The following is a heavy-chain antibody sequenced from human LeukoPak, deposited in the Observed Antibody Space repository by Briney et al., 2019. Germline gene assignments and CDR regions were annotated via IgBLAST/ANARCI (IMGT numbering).Heavy chain of an antibody. Sequence: GGSLRLSCAASGFTFSSYNMNWVRQAPGKGLEWVSSISSSSNYIYYADSVKGRFTISRDNAKNSLYLQMNSLRAEDTAVYYCARGGWASGWSTPDYWGQGTLVTVSS. CDR2: ISSSSNYI. CDR1: GFTFSSYN. D-gene: IGHD6-19*01. J-gene: IGHJ4*02. V-gene: IGHV3-21*01. CDR3: ARGGWASGWSTPDY.